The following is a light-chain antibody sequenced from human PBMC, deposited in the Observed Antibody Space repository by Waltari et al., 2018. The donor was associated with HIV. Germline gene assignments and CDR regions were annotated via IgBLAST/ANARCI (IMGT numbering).Light chain of an antibody. CDR1: SSILGSTS. CDR2: SKN. CDR3: AAWDDSLNGPGYV. J-gene: IGLJ1*01. Sequence: QSVLTQPPSASGTPGQPVLIFSSETSSILGSTSLNWSQPHPGTAPKLLIYSKNQRPAGVPDRFSGSKSGTSASLAISGRQSEDEADYYCAAWDDSLNGPGYVVGAGTRVTVL. V-gene: IGLV1-44*01.